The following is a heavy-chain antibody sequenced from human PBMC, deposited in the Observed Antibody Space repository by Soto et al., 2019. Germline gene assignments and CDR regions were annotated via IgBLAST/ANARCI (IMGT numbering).Heavy chain of an antibody. CDR2: MNPNSGNT. Sequence: GTSVKLSLEACGDRFPHYDINWVRQAPKQRPEWMGWMNPNSGNTGYAQKFQGRVTMTRNTSISTAYMELSSLRSEDTAVYYCARGSGYYDFWSGYHGNWFDPWGQGTLVTVSS. V-gene: IGHV1-8*01. CDR3: ARGSGYYDFWSGYHGNWFDP. CDR1: GDRFPHYD. J-gene: IGHJ5*02. D-gene: IGHD3-3*01.